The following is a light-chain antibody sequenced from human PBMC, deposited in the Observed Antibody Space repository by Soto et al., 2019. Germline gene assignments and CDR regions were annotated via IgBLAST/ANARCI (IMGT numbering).Light chain of an antibody. J-gene: IGLJ3*02. Sequence: QSVLTQPPSVSGAPGQSVTISCSGSSSNIGAGYDVHWYQQLPGTAPKLLIYVNTNRPSGVPDRFSASKSGTLASLAITGLQDEDEGDYYCQSYDSSLSEVVFGGGTKLTVL. CDR1: SSNIGAGYD. CDR3: QSYDSSLSEVV. V-gene: IGLV1-40*01. CDR2: VNT.